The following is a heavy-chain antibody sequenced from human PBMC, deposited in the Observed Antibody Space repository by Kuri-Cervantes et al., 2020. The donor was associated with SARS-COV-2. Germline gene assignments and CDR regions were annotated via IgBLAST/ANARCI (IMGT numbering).Heavy chain of an antibody. Sequence: GESLKISCAASGFTFSSYSMNWVRQAPGKGLEWVSAISGSGGSTYYADSVKGRFTISRDNAKNSLYLQMNSLRAEDTALYYCARGGGGLSNFDYFDYWGQGTLVTVSS. CDR2: ISGSGGST. V-gene: IGHV3-21*04. J-gene: IGHJ4*02. CDR3: ARGGGGLSNFDYFDY. CDR1: GFTFSSYS. D-gene: IGHD4-11*01.